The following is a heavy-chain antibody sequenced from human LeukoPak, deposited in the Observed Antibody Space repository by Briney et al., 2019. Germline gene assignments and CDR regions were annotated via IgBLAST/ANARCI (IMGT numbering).Heavy chain of an antibody. CDR1: GSTFATYW. CDR3: VRHLSDITSCPNY. Sequence: KIGESLKISCKGSGSTFATYWIGWVRQMPGKGLEWMGIIYPGDSRTTYSPSFQGQVTISADKSISTAYLQWSSLKASDTAIYCCVRHLSDITSCPNYWGPGTLITVAS. CDR2: IYPGDSRT. J-gene: IGHJ4*02. D-gene: IGHD2-2*01. V-gene: IGHV5-51*01.